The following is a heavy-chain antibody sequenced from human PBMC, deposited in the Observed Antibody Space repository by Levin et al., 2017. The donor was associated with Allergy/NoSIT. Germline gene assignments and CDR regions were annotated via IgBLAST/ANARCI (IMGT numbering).Heavy chain of an antibody. D-gene: IGHD4-17*01. V-gene: IGHV3-7*01. CDR2: IKQDGSEK. J-gene: IGHJ4*02. CDR1: FFPFLLSF. Sequence: SLLLSFSSSFFPFLLSFLNWVRQAPGKGLEWVANIKQDGSEKYYVDSVKGRFTISLDNAKNSLYLQMNSLRAEDTAVYYCARDLKANYGDYVWGQGTLVTVSS. CDR3: ARDLKANYGDYV.